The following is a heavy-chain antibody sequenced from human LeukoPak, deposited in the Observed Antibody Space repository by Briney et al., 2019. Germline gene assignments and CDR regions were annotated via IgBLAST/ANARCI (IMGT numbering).Heavy chain of an antibody. J-gene: IGHJ5*02. CDR2: ISNGKT. CDR1: GFPFSSHA. Sequence: PGGSLRLSWAAAGFPFSSHAMSWVRQPPGKVLEWVAAISNGKTYYADSVRGRFAISRDDSTNTVYLHMNSLRDEDTALYHCVREAGYCAPVCVKTNWFDPWGQGTLVTVSS. V-gene: IGHV3-23*01. D-gene: IGHD2-15*01. CDR3: VREAGYCAPVCVKTNWFDP.